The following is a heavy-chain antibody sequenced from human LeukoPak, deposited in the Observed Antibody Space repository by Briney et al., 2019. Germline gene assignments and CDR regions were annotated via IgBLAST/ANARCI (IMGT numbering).Heavy chain of an antibody. V-gene: IGHV3-30*02. CDR1: GFTFSSYG. J-gene: IGHJ4*02. CDR3: AKDGWLESGRTPFYFDS. Sequence: GGSLRLSRAASGFTFSSYGMHWVRQAPGKGLEWVTFIRYDGSNKYYADSVKGRFAISRDNARNSLYLQMNSLRVEDTAVYYCAKDGWLESGRTPFYFDSWGQGTLVTVSS. CDR2: IRYDGSNK. D-gene: IGHD3-10*01.